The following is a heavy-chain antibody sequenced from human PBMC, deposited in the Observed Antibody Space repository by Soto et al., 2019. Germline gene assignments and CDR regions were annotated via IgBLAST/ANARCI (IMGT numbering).Heavy chain of an antibody. J-gene: IGHJ4*02. Sequence: ASVKVSCKASGYTFTTHTIIWVRQAPGQRLEWVGWINAANGNTKFSQKFQGRVTITRDTSATTANMELGSLGSEDTAVYYCARHGSGSSRCPYDCWGRRTLVIVSS. CDR2: INAANGNT. CDR3: ARHGSGSSRCPYDC. V-gene: IGHV1-3*01. CDR1: GYTFTTHT. D-gene: IGHD3-22*01.